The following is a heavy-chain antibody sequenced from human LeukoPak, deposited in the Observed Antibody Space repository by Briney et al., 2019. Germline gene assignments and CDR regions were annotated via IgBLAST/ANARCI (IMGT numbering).Heavy chain of an antibody. V-gene: IGHV1-3*01. Sequence: ASVKVSCKASGYTFTTYTMHWVRQAPGERLEWMGWINAGNGNTKYSQKFQGRVTISRDTSASTAYMELSSLRSEDTAVYYCARGPFSRMDVWGQGTTVTVSS. CDR3: ARGPFSRMDV. J-gene: IGHJ6*02. CDR1: GYTFTTYT. CDR2: INAGNGNT.